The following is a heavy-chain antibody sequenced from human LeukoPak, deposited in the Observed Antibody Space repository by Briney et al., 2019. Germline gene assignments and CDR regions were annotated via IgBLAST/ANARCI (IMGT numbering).Heavy chain of an antibody. CDR2: ISAYNGNT. V-gene: IGHV1-18*01. CDR3: ARTIAVAVPFDY. CDR1: GYTFTSYG. D-gene: IGHD6-19*01. Sequence: ASVKVSCKASGYTFTSYGISWVRQAPGQGLEWMGWISAYNGNTNYAQKPQGRVTMTTDTSTSTAYMELRSLRSDDTAVYYCARTIAVAVPFDYWGQGTLVTVSS. J-gene: IGHJ4*02.